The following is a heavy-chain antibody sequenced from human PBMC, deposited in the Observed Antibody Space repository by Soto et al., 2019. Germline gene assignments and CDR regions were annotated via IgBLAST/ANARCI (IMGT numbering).Heavy chain of an antibody. V-gene: IGHV3-48*01. CDR2: ISSSGSSI. Sequence: PGGSLRLSCVASGFTFSSYSMNWVRQAPGKGLEWLSYISSSGSSIYYADSVKGRVTISRDSAKNSLFLQMHSLRVDDTAVYYCARDHYADYAVHYWGQGPLVTVSS. J-gene: IGHJ4*02. D-gene: IGHD4-17*01. CDR3: ARDHYADYAVHY. CDR1: GFTFSSYS.